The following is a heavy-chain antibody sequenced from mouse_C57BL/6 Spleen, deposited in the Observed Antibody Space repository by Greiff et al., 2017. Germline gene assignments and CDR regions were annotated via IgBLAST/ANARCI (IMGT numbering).Heavy chain of an antibody. V-gene: IGHV1-64*01. CDR1: GYTFTSYW. CDR3: ARSPLCYGSRHWYFDV. D-gene: IGHD1-1*01. Sequence: QVQLQQPGAELVKPGASVKLSCKASGYTFTSYWMHWVKQRPGQGLEWIGMIHPNSGSTNYNEKFKSKATLTVDNSSSTAYMQLSSLTSEDSAVYYCARSPLCYGSRHWYFDVWGTGTTVTVSS. J-gene: IGHJ1*03. CDR2: IHPNSGST.